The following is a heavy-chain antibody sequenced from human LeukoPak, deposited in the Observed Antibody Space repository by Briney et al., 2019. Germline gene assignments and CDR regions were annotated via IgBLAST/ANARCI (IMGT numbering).Heavy chain of an antibody. CDR2: IRYDGSNK. Sequence: PGGSLRLSCAASGFTFSSYGMHWVRQAPGKGLEWVAFIRYDGSNKYYADSVKGRFTISRDNSKNTLYLQMNSLRAEDTAVYYCARDSQQEARCSSTSCYPLARYTSYYMDVWGKGTTVTVSS. J-gene: IGHJ6*03. D-gene: IGHD2-2*01. CDR3: ARDSQQEARCSSTSCYPLARYTSYYMDV. CDR1: GFTFSSYG. V-gene: IGHV3-30*02.